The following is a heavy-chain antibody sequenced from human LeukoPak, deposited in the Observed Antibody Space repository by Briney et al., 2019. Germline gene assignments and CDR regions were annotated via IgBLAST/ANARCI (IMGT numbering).Heavy chain of an antibody. J-gene: IGHJ4*02. CDR2: IYYSGST. D-gene: IGHD6-19*01. CDR3: ARGAVAGTYFDY. Sequence: PSETLSLTCTVSGGSISSYYWSWIRQPPGKGLEWIGYIYYSGSTNYNPSLKSRVTISVDTSKNQFSLKLRSVTAADTAVYYCARGAVAGTYFDYWGQGTLVTVSS. V-gene: IGHV4-59*01. CDR1: GGSISSYY.